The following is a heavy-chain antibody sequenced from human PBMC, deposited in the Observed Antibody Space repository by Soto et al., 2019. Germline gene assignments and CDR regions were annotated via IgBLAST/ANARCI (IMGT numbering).Heavy chain of an antibody. CDR2: INHSGST. D-gene: IGHD6-13*01. V-gene: IGHV4-34*01. Sequence: QVQLQQWGAGLLKPSETLSLTSAVYGGSFSGYYWSWIRQPRGKGLEWIGEINHSGSTNYNPSLKSRVTISVDTSKNQFSLKLSSVTAADTAVYYCVRGRGSPTRAHYYGMDVWGQGTTVTVSS. CDR1: GGSFSGYY. J-gene: IGHJ6*02. CDR3: VRGRGSPTRAHYYGMDV.